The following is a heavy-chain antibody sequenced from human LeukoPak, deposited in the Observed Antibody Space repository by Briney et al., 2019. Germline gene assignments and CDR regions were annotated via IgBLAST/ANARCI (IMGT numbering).Heavy chain of an antibody. CDR2: IYTSGST. CDR1: GGSISSGSYY. CDR3: ARSISLSRIDY. J-gene: IGHJ4*02. V-gene: IGHV4-61*02. D-gene: IGHD6-13*01. Sequence: PSETLSLTCTVSGGSISSGSYYWSWIRQPAGKGLECIVRIYTSGSTNYNPSLKSRVTISVDTSKNQFSLRLSSVTAADTAVYYCARSISLSRIDYWGQGTLVTVSS.